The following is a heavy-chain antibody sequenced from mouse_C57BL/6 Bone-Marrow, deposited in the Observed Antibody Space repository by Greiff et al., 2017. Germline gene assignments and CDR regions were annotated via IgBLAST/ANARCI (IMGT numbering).Heavy chain of an antibody. CDR2: LDPSDSYT. CDR3: AKPRDYYGYAMDY. Sequence: QVQLQPPGAELVMPGASVKLSCKASGYTFTSYWMHWVKQRPGQGLEWIGELDPSDSYTNSNQKFKGKSTLTVDKSSSTAYMQLSRLTSEDSAVYYCAKPRDYYGYAMDYWGQGTSVTVSS. D-gene: IGHD1-1*01. CDR1: GYTFTSYW. J-gene: IGHJ4*01. V-gene: IGHV1-69*01.